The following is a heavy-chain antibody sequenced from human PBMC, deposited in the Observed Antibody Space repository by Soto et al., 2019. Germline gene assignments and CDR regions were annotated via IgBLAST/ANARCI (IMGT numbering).Heavy chain of an antibody. CDR2: INVGSGNT. CDR1: GYTFTHYS. CDR3: ASGYYSNHGMDV. D-gene: IGHD2-2*03. Sequence: ASVKVSCKASGYTFTHYSIHWVRQAPGQRLEWMGWINVGSGNTEFSQKFQARVTITRDTSASTAYMELSSLRSEDTAVYYCASGYYSNHGMDVWGQGTTVTVSS. J-gene: IGHJ6*02. V-gene: IGHV1-3*01.